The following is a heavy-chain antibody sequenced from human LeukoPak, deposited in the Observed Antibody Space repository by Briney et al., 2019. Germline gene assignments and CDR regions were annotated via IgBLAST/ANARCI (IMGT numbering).Heavy chain of an antibody. J-gene: IGHJ4*02. Sequence: GRSLRLSCAASGFTFSSYAMHWVRQAPGKGLGWGAVISYEGSNKYYADSVKGRFTISTDNSKTTLYLHMNSLRAEDTAVYYCAKDKGFFDWLSYYFDGWGQGTLVSASS. CDR3: AKDKGFFDWLSYYFDG. D-gene: IGHD3-9*01. V-gene: IGHV3-30*04. CDR1: GFTFSSYA. CDR2: ISYEGSNK.